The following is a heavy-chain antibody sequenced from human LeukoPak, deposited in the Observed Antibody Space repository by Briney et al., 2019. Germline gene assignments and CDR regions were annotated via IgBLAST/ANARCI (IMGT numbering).Heavy chain of an antibody. CDR2: IYPGDSDT. V-gene: IGHV5-51*01. J-gene: IGHJ4*02. Sequence: GESLQISCKGSGSSFTSYWIGWVRQLPGKGLEWMGIIYPGDSDTRYSPSFQGQVTISADKPISTAYLQWSSLKASDTAMYYCARRDSSSGVDYWGQGTLVTVSS. CDR1: GSSFTSYW. CDR3: ARRDSSSGVDY. D-gene: IGHD6-6*01.